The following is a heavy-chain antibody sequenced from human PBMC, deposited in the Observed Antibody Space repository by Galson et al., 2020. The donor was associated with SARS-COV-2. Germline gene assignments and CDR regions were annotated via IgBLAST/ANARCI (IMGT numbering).Heavy chain of an antibody. CDR2: IYHSGST. Sequence: SETLSLTCAVSGGSISSGGYSWSWIRQPPGKGLEWIGYIYHSGSTYYNPSLKSRVTISVDRSRNQFSLKLSSVTAADTAVYYCARGHQLLFEELFYFDYWGQGTLVTVSS. CDR1: GGSISSGGYS. CDR3: ARGHQLLFEELFYFDY. J-gene: IGHJ4*02. V-gene: IGHV4-30-2*01. D-gene: IGHD2-2*01.